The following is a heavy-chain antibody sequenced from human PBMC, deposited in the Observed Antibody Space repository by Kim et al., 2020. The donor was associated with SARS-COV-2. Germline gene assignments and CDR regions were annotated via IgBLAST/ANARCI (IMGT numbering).Heavy chain of an antibody. CDR1: GGSISSGDYY. CDR2: IYYSGST. J-gene: IGHJ6*02. Sequence: SETLSLTCTVSGGSISSGDYYWSWIRQPPGKGLEWIGYIYYSGSTYYNPSLKSRVTISVDTSKNQFSLKLSSVTAADTAVYYCARDKRAAAGLYYYYGMDVWGQGTTVTVSS. CDR3: ARDKRAAAGLYYYYGMDV. D-gene: IGHD6-13*01. V-gene: IGHV4-30-4*01.